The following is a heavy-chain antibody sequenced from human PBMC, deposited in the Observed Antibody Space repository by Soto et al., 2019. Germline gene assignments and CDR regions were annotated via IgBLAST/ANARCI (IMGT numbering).Heavy chain of an antibody. J-gene: IGHJ6*02. Sequence: SETLSLTCTVSGDSIRSGNHYWSWIRQPPGKGLEWIGYIYYSGSTYYSPSLKSRVTISVDTSKNQFSLKLNSVTAADTAVYYRARVDILTVYGCVDVWGQGTTVTVSS. CDR3: ARVDILTVYGCVDV. CDR1: GDSIRSGNHY. V-gene: IGHV4-30-4*01. CDR2: IYYSGST. D-gene: IGHD3-9*01.